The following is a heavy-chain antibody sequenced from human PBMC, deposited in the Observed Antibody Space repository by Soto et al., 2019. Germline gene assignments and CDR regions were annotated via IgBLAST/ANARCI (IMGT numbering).Heavy chain of an antibody. D-gene: IGHD2-15*01. CDR3: ARDRLKYCSGGSCYSRINWFDP. V-gene: IGHV3-48*01. CDR2: ISSSSSTI. CDR1: GFTFSSYS. J-gene: IGHJ5*02. Sequence: GGSLRLSCAASGFTFSSYSMNWVRQAPGKGLEWVSYISSSSSTIYYADSVKGRFTISRDNAKNSLYLQMNSLRAEDTAVYYCARDRLKYCSGGSCYSRINWFDPWGQGTLVTVSS.